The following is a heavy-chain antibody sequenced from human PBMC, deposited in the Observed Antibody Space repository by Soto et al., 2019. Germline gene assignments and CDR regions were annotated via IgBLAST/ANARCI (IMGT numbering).Heavy chain of an antibody. D-gene: IGHD3-3*01. Sequence: QVQLQESGPGLVKPSQTLSLTCTVSGGSISSGGYYWSWIRQHPGKGLQRIGYIYYSGSTYYNPSLKSRVTISVDTSKNHFSLKLSAVTAADTDAYYCAREMSGYVFHCDYWGQGTLVTVSS. CDR1: GGSISSGGYY. CDR2: IYYSGST. J-gene: IGHJ4*02. V-gene: IGHV4-31*03. CDR3: AREMSGYVFHCDY.